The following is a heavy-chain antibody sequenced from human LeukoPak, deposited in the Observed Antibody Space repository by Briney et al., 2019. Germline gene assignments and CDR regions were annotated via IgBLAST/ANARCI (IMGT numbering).Heavy chain of an antibody. J-gene: IGHJ6*04. D-gene: IGHD6-13*01. V-gene: IGHV4-59*01. CDR1: GGSISRDY. CDR3: ARARAAARRYYGMEV. Sequence: SETLSLTCTVAGGSISRDYWSWIRQPPWNELNWIWEIYCSGSTNDNPSRKSRVTISVDTSKNQFSMKLSSVTAADTAVYPCARARAAARRYYGMEVWGTGTTVTVSS. CDR2: IYCSGST.